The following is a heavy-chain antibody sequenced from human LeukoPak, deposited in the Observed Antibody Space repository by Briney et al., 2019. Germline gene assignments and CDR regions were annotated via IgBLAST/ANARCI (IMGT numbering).Heavy chain of an antibody. CDR1: GFTFSSYS. CDR3: ARALYYDFWSGYSDAFDI. CDR2: ISSSSSYI. Sequence: PGGSLRLSCAASGFTFSSYSMNWVRQAPGKGLEWVSSISSSSSYIYYADSVKGRFTISRDNAKNSLYLQMNSLRAEDTAVYYCARALYYDFWSGYSDAFDIWGQGTMVTVSS. V-gene: IGHV3-21*01. D-gene: IGHD3-3*01. J-gene: IGHJ3*02.